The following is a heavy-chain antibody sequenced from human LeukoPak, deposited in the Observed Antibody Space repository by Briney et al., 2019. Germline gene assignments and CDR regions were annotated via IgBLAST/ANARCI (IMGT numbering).Heavy chain of an antibody. CDR2: ISSSSSTI. V-gene: IGHV3-48*01. D-gene: IGHD3-10*01. J-gene: IGHJ4*02. Sequence: PGGSLRLSCAASGFTFSSYSMNWVRQAPGKGLEWVSYISSSSSTIYYADSVKGRFTISRDNAKNSLYLQMNSLRAEDTAVYYCAREGTADYYGSGSYLYWGQGTLVTVSS. CDR3: AREGTADYYGSGSYLY. CDR1: GFTFSSYS.